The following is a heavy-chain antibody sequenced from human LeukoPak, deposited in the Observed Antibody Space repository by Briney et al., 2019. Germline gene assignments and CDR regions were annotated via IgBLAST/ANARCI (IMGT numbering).Heavy chain of an antibody. Sequence: DSVKVSCKASGYTFTSYYMHWARQAPGQGLEWMGIINPSGGSTSYAQKFQGRVTMTRDMSTSTVYKELSSLRSEDTAVYYCAARTGAFDIWGQGTMVTVSS. CDR2: INPSGGST. CDR1: GYTFTSYY. J-gene: IGHJ3*02. V-gene: IGHV1-46*01. CDR3: AARTGAFDI.